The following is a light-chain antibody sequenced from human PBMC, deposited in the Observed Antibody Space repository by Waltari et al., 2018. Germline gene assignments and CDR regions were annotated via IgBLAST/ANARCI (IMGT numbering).Light chain of an antibody. Sequence: DIVMTQTPLSLSVTPGQPSSISCKSSQSLLHSEGRTCLFWYLQKPGQPPQLLIYEVSIRVSGVPERFSGGGSGTDFTLKISRVEAEDVGVYYCMQSIQLPLTFGGGTKVEIK. J-gene: IGKJ4*01. V-gene: IGKV2D-29*01. CDR2: EVS. CDR1: QSLLHSEGRTC. CDR3: MQSIQLPLT.